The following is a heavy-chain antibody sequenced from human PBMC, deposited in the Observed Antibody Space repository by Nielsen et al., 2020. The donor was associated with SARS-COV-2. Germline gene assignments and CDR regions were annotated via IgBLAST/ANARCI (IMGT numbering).Heavy chain of an antibody. D-gene: IGHD1-1*01. J-gene: IGHJ4*02. Sequence: VSVKVSCKASGYTFTNYPMNWVRQAPGQGLDWMGWINPNTGHPTYAQGFTGRFVFSLDTSVSTAYLQITSLKAEDTAVYYCARGVAGTTTLGYYFDNWGQGTLVTVSS. CDR3: ARGVAGTTTLGYYFDN. V-gene: IGHV7-4-1*02. CDR1: GYTFTNYP. CDR2: INPNTGHP.